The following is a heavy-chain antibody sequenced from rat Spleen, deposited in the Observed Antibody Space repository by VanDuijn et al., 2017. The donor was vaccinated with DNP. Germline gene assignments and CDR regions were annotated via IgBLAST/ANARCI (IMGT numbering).Heavy chain of an antibody. D-gene: IGHD1-9*01. Sequence: EVQVLESGGGLVQPGNSLKRSCATSGFTFSTAWMYWYRQFPEKRLEWVARIKAKSNNYATDYAESVKGRFTISRDDSKSSIYLQMNNLKEEDTAIYYCASYYGYNYWYFDVWGPGTMVTVSS. V-gene: IGHV6-6*01. CDR1: GFTFSTAW. J-gene: IGHJ1*01. CDR2: IKAKSNNYAT. CDR3: ASYYGYNYWYFDV.